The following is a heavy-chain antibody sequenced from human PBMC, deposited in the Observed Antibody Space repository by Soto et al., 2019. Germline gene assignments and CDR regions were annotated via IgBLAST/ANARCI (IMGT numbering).Heavy chain of an antibody. V-gene: IGHV3-30*03. Sequence: PGGSLRLSCAASGFTFSSYGMHWVRQAPGKGLEWVAVISYDGSNKYYADSVKGRFTISRDNSKNTLYLQMNSLRAEDTAVYYCATGIVGATRDFDYWGQGTLVTVSS. J-gene: IGHJ4*02. CDR1: GFTFSSYG. CDR2: ISYDGSNK. D-gene: IGHD1-26*01. CDR3: ATGIVGATRDFDY.